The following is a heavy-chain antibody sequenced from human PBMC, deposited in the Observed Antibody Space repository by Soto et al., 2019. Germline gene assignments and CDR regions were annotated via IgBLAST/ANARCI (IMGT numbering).Heavy chain of an antibody. CDR3: ARIRRIAAAGSLIYYYYYMDV. CDR2: IDWDDDK. J-gene: IGHJ6*03. V-gene: IGHV2-70*11. CDR1: GFSLSTSGMC. D-gene: IGHD6-13*01. Sequence: SGPTLVNPTQTLTLTCTFSGFSLSTSGMCVSWIRQPPGKALEWLARIDWDDDKYYSTSLKTRLTISKDTSKNQVVLTMTNMDPVDTATYYCARIRRIAAAGSLIYYYYYMDVWGKGTTVTVSS.